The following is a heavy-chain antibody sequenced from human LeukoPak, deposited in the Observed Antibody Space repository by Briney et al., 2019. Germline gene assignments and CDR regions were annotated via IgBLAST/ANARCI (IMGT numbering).Heavy chain of an antibody. V-gene: IGHV3-48*01. Sequence: GGSLRLSCAASGFTFSSYSMNWVRQAPGKGLEWVSHITASGTAMFYADSVKGRFTISRDNAKNTLYLQMNSLRAEDTAVYYCAKGTQWGQWELPDYWGQGTLVTVSS. CDR2: ITASGTAM. CDR3: AKGTQWGQWELPDY. D-gene: IGHD1-26*01. J-gene: IGHJ4*02. CDR1: GFTFSSYS.